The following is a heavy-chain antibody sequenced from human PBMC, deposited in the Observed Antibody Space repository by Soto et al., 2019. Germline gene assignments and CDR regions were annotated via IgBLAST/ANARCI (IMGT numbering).Heavy chain of an antibody. CDR3: VRGGSNYAS. Sequence: EVQLVESGGGLGQPGGSLRLSCTASGFTFSDSWMTWVRQAPGKGLEWVARIKPDESEKKYADSVKGRFSISRDNAKNSMYLQMESLRGEDTAVYYCVRGGSNYASWGQGTLVTVAS. CDR1: GFTFSDSW. V-gene: IGHV3-7*01. CDR2: IKPDESEK. D-gene: IGHD4-4*01. J-gene: IGHJ5*02.